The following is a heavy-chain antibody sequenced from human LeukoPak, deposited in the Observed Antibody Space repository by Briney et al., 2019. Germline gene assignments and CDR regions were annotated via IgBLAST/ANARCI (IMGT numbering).Heavy chain of an antibody. V-gene: IGHV4-61*05. CDR2: IYYSGST. Sequence: PSETLSLTCTVSGDSISSSNYFWGWIRQPPGKGLEWIGYIYYSGSTNYNPSLKSRVTISVDTSKNQFSLKLSSVTAADTAVYYCAREGGIMIFGVVYYYMDVWGKGTTVTVSS. D-gene: IGHD3-3*01. J-gene: IGHJ6*03. CDR3: AREGGIMIFGVVYYYMDV. CDR1: GDSISSSNYF.